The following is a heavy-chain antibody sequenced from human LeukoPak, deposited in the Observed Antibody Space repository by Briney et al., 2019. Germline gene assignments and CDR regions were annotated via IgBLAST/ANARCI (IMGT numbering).Heavy chain of an antibody. CDR3: AKGFWNYYDSSGYYLDV. CDR2: ISGSGGST. D-gene: IGHD3-22*01. V-gene: IGHV3-23*01. J-gene: IGHJ6*01. Sequence: QTGGSLRLSCAASGFTFSSYAMSWVRQAPGKGLEWVSAISGSGGSTYYADSVKGRFTISRDNSKNTLYLQMNSLRAEDTAVYYCAKGFWNYYDSSGYYLDVWGQGTTVTVSS. CDR1: GFTFSSYA.